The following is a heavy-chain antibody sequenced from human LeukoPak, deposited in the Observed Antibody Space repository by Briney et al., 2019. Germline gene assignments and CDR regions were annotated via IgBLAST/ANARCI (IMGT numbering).Heavy chain of an antibody. J-gene: IGHJ6*02. CDR1: GGTFSSYA. D-gene: IGHD5-18*01. CDR3: ARDSGGYSYGDYYYYGMDV. CDR2: IIPILGIA. Sequence: GSSVEVSCKASGGTFSSYAISWVRQAPGQGLEWMGRIIPILGIANYAQKFQGRVTITADKSTSTAYMELSSLRSEDTAVYYCARDSGGYSYGDYYYYGMDVWGQGTTVTVSS. V-gene: IGHV1-69*04.